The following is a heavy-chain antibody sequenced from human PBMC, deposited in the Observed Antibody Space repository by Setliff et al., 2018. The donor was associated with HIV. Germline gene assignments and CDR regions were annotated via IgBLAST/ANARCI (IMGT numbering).Heavy chain of an antibody. CDR3: AKGFDYGEYYSFDS. V-gene: IGHV3-23*01. CDR1: GFTLSIYA. Sequence: PGGSLRLSCAASGFTLSIYAMNWVRQAPGKGLEWVSGISDSGVSTYYADSVKGRFTISRDNSKNTLYLQMNSLRAEDTAVYYCAKGFDYGEYYSFDSWGQGTLVTVSS. CDR2: ISDSGVST. D-gene: IGHD4-17*01. J-gene: IGHJ4*02.